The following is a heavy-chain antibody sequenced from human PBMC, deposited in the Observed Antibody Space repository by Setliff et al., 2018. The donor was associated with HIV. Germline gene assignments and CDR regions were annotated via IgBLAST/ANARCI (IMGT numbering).Heavy chain of an antibody. J-gene: IGHJ6*02. Sequence: SETLSLTCAVSGGSISSGGYSWSWIRQPPGKGLEWIGYIFHSGSTYYNPSLKSRVTISVDRSKNQCSLNVTSVTAADTAVYYCARIPQLLDYAMDVWGQGTTVTVSS. D-gene: IGHD2-2*01. CDR3: ARIPQLLDYAMDV. V-gene: IGHV4-30-2*01. CDR2: IFHSGST. CDR1: GGSISSGGYS.